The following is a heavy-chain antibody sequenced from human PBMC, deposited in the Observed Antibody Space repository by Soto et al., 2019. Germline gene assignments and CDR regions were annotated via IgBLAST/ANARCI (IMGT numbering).Heavy chain of an antibody. Sequence: GASVKVSCKASGYTFTTYGISWVRQAPGQGLEWMGWISTYNANTNYAQKLQGRVTMTTDTSTSTAYMELRSLRSDDTALYYCARENYGDYGYWGQGTLVTVSS. CDR1: GYTFTTYG. J-gene: IGHJ4*02. CDR2: ISTYNANT. D-gene: IGHD4-17*01. CDR3: ARENYGDYGY. V-gene: IGHV1-18*01.